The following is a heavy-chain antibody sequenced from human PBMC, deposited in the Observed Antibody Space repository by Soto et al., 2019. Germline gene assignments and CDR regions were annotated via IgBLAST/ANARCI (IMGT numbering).Heavy chain of an antibody. CDR2: MSPSSGTT. D-gene: IGHD3-3*01. Sequence: AASVKVSCKASGYRFTSYDISWVRQATGQGLEWMGWMSPSSGTTGFVQKFQGRVTVTRDTSISTAYMEVTSLTSEDTAVYYCARTIYGVATYYFDYWGQGTLVTVSS. CDR1: GYRFTSYD. V-gene: IGHV1-8*01. CDR3: ARTIYGVATYYFDY. J-gene: IGHJ4*02.